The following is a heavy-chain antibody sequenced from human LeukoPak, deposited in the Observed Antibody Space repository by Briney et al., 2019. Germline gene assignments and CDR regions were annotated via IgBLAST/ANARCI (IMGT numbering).Heavy chain of an antibody. CDR3: ARVRVPAAIAGAFDI. V-gene: IGHV4-4*02. CDR1: GGSISSSNW. CDR2: IYHSGST. D-gene: IGHD2-2*02. J-gene: IGHJ3*02. Sequence: SETLSLTCAVSGGSISSSNWWSWVRQPPGKGLEWIGEIYHSGSTNYNPSLKSRVTISVDKSKNQFSLKLSSLTAADTAVYYCARVRVPAAIAGAFDIWGQGTMVTVSS.